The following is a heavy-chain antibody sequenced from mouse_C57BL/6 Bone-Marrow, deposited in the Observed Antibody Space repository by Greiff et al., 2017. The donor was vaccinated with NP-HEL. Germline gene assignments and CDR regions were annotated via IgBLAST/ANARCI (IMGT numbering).Heavy chain of an antibody. D-gene: IGHD3-2*02. Sequence: VQLQQSGPVLVKPGASVKMSCKASGYTFTDYYMNWVKQSHGKSLEWIGVINPYNGGTSYNQKFKGKATLTVDKSSSTAYMELNSLTSEDSSVYYCAREGARQLSSMDYWGQGTSVTVSS. CDR1: GYTFTDYY. V-gene: IGHV1-19*01. CDR2: INPYNGGT. J-gene: IGHJ4*01. CDR3: AREGARQLSSMDY.